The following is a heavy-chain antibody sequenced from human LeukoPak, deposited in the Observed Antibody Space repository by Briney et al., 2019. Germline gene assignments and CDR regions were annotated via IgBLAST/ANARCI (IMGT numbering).Heavy chain of an antibody. CDR1: GGSISSGSYY. CDR2: IYTSGST. J-gene: IGHJ4*02. CDR3: AGEAYCGGDCYAPIDY. Sequence: SQTLSLTCTVSGGSISSGSYYWSWIRQPAGKGLEWIGRIYTSGSTNYNPSLKSRVTMSVDTSKNQFSLKLSSVTAADTAVYYCAGEAYCGGDCYAPIDYWGQGTLVTVSS. V-gene: IGHV4-61*02. D-gene: IGHD2-21*02.